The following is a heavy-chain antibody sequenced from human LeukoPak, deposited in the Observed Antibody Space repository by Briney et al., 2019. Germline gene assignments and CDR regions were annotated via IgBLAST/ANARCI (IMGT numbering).Heavy chain of an antibody. Sequence: PAGGSLRLSCAASGFTVSSNYMSWVRQAPGKGLEWVSVIYSGGSTYYADSVKGRFTISRDNSKNTLYLQMNSLRAEDTAVYYCAREKYSSSSGVGGFDYWGQGTLVTVSS. D-gene: IGHD6-6*01. J-gene: IGHJ4*02. V-gene: IGHV3-53*01. CDR1: GFTVSSNY. CDR3: AREKYSSSSGVGGFDY. CDR2: IYSGGST.